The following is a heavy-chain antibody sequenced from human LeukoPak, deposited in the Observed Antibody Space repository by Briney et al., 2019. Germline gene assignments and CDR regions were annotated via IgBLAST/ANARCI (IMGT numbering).Heavy chain of an antibody. Sequence: SETLSLTCAVSGGSISSSNWWSWVRQPPGKGLEWIGEIYHGGSTYYNPSLKSRVTISVDRSKNQFSLKLSSVTAADTAVYYCARGHIVGALGVDYWGQGTLVTVSS. CDR3: ARGHIVGALGVDY. V-gene: IGHV4-4*02. CDR2: IYHGGST. J-gene: IGHJ4*02. D-gene: IGHD1-26*01. CDR1: GGSISSSNW.